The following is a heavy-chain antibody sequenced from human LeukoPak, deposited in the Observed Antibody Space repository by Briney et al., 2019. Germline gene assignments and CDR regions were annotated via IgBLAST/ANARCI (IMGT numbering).Heavy chain of an antibody. V-gene: IGHV4-59*01. CDR3: ARVTGYVMEDYFDY. CDR1: GGSISSYY. Sequence: PSETLSLTRTASGGSISSYYWSWIRQPPGKGLEWIGYIYYSGSTNYNPSLKSRVTISVDTSKNQFSLRLSSVTAADTAVYYCARVTGYVMEDYFDYWGQGTLVTVSS. J-gene: IGHJ4*02. CDR2: IYYSGST. D-gene: IGHD6-13*01.